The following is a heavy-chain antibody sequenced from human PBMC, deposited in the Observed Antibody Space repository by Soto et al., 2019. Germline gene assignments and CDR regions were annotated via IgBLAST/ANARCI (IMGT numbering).Heavy chain of an antibody. J-gene: IGHJ4*02. CDR2: ISSSGSTI. Sequence: EVQLVESGGGLVQPGGSLRLSCAASGFTFSSYEMNWVRQAPGKGLEWVSYISSSGSTIYYADSVKGRFTISRDNAKNSLYLQMNSLRAEDTAVYYCARDRPPRMTLAARRFDYWGQGTLVTVSS. V-gene: IGHV3-48*03. CDR3: ARDRPPRMTLAARRFDY. CDR1: GFTFSSYE. D-gene: IGHD6-6*01.